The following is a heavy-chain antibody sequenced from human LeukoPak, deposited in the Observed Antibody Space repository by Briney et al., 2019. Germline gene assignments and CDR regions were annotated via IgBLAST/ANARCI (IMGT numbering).Heavy chain of an antibody. CDR3: ARGTTALMDV. J-gene: IGHJ6*03. V-gene: IGHV3-21*01. CDR1: GFSFSSYS. CDR2: IRSVTRFI. Sequence: KPAESMSLSCAASGFSFSSYSMNWVSQAHGELVEWVSSIRSVTRFISYTDSVKGPLSISRHTSTKSPYLRMNRLIAEETAINYCARGTTALMDVWGKGTTGTVSS. D-gene: IGHD1-1*01.